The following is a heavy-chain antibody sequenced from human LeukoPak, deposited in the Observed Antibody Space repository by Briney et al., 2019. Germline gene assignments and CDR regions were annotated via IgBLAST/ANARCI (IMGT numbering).Heavy chain of an antibody. CDR3: ARDRTPINVDTAMVFDY. CDR2: ISAYNGNT. D-gene: IGHD5-18*01. Sequence: GASVKVSCKASGYTFTSYGISWVRQAPGQGLEWMGCISAYNGNTNYAQKLQGRVTMTTDTSTSTAYMELRSLRSDDTAVYYCARDRTPINVDTAMVFDYWGQGTLVTVSS. V-gene: IGHV1-18*01. J-gene: IGHJ4*02. CDR1: GYTFTSYG.